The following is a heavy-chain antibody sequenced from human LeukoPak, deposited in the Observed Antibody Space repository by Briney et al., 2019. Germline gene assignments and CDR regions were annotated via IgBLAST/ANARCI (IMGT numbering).Heavy chain of an antibody. D-gene: IGHD3-3*01. CDR1: GDSVSRFGGA. CDR2: AYYRSTWSN. Sequence: SQTLSLTCAISGDSVSRFGGAWNWIRQSPSRGLEWLGRAYYRSTWSNDYAPSVRSRIIISPDTSQNQFSLQLNSVTPDDTAVYYCARGAIFGVTTRGYGMDVWGQGTTVTVSS. CDR3: ARGAIFGVTTRGYGMDV. V-gene: IGHV6-1*01. J-gene: IGHJ6*02.